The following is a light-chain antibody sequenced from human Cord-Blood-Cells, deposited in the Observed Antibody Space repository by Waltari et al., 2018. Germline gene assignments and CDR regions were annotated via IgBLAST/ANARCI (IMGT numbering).Light chain of an antibody. J-gene: IGKJ2*01. CDR3: QQSYSTPYT. CDR2: AAS. V-gene: IGKV1-39*01. Sequence: DIQMTQSPSSLSASVGDRVTIPCRASQSISSYLNWYQQKPGKAPKLLIYAASSWQSGVPSRFSGSGSGTDFTLTIISLQPQDFATYYCQQSYSTPYTFGQGTTLEIK. CDR1: QSISSY.